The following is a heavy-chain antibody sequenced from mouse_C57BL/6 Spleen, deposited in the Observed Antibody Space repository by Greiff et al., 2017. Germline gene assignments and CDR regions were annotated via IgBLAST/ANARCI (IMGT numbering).Heavy chain of an antibody. CDR3: ANYDYDGDAMDY. CDR1: GYTFTSYW. Sequence: VQLQQPGAELVKPGASVKMSCKASGYTFTSYWITWVKQRPGHGLAWIGDIYPGSGSTNYNEKFKSKATLTVDTSSSTAYMQLSSRTSEDSAVYYCANYDYDGDAMDYWGQGTSVTVSS. D-gene: IGHD2-4*01. CDR2: IYPGSGST. J-gene: IGHJ4*01. V-gene: IGHV1-55*01.